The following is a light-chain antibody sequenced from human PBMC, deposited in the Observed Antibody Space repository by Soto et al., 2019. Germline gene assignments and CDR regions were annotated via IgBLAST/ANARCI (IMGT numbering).Light chain of an antibody. V-gene: IGKV1-39*01. CDR3: KQSFSTPG. CDR1: QSISSY. Sequence: DIQMTQSPSSLSASVGDRVTITCRASQSISSYLNWYQQKAGKAPKLLIYAASSLQSGVPSRFSGSGSGTDFTLTISLQQPEDFATYYCKQSFSTPGFGPGTKVEIK. CDR2: AAS. J-gene: IGKJ3*01.